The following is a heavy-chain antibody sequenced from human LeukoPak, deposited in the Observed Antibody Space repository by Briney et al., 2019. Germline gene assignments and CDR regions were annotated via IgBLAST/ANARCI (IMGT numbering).Heavy chain of an antibody. D-gene: IGHD3-10*01. CDR2: ISSSSSYI. V-gene: IGHV3-21*01. CDR1: GFTFSSYS. J-gene: IGHJ6*03. CDR3: ARTYYYGSGTNKGLYYYYYYMDV. Sequence: GGSLRLSCAASGFTFSSYSMNWVRQAPGKGLEWVSSISSSSSYIYYADSVKGRFTISRDNAKNSLYLQMNSLRAEDTAVYYCARTYYYGSGTNKGLYYYYYYMDVWAKGPRSPSP.